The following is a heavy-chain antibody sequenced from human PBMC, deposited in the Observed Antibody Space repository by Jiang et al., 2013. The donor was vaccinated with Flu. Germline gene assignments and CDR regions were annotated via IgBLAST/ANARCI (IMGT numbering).Heavy chain of an antibody. CDR2: YN. V-gene: IGHV6-1*01. CDR3: ARTLYSYGYFDY. J-gene: IGHJ4*02. D-gene: IGHD5-18*01. Sequence: YNDYAVSVKSRITINPDTSKNQFSLQLNSVTPEDTAVYYCARTLYSYGYFDYWGQGTLVTVSS.